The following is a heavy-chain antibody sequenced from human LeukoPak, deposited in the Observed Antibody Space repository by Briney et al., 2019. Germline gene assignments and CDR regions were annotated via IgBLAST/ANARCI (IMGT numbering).Heavy chain of an antibody. V-gene: IGHV3-11*01. J-gene: IGHJ4*02. Sequence: PGGSLRLSCAASGFTFGDYYMSWIRQAPGKGLEWVSYISSSGSTIYYADSVKGRFTISRDNAKNSLYLQMNSLRAEDTAVYYCARDSSYGYQVLDYWGQGTLVTVSS. CDR2: ISSSGSTI. CDR3: ARDSSYGYQVLDY. D-gene: IGHD5-18*01. CDR1: GFTFGDYY.